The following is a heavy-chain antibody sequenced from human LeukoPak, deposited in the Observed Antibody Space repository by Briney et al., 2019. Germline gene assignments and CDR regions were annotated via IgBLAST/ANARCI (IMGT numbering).Heavy chain of an antibody. CDR1: GYTFTSYD. Sequence: ASVKLSCTASGYTFTSYDINWVRQAPGQGLEWMASMNPNSGNTFYAEKFQGRVTMTRDTSMSTAYMELNSLRSEDTAVYSCSRVLVAGTRAFAHWGQ. CDR3: SRVLVAGTRAFAH. J-gene: IGHJ1*01. CDR2: MNPNSGNT. V-gene: IGHV1-8*01. D-gene: IGHD2-8*02.